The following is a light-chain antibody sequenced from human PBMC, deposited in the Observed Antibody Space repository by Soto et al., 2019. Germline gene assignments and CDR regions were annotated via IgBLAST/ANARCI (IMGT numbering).Light chain of an antibody. CDR3: QQRSNWPLT. CDR1: QSFRNY. CDR2: AAS. Sequence: VLTQSAGNLSLFPGEGANLXCRASQSFRNYFAWYQQRAGQALRLLIYAASNRANGSPARFSGSGSETDFTRTISSLEHEDFAVYYGQQRSNWPLTFGGGTKVDI. V-gene: IGKV3-11*01. J-gene: IGKJ4*01.